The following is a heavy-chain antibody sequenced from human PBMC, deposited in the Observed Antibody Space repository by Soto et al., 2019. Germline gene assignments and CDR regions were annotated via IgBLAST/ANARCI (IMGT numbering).Heavy chain of an antibody. V-gene: IGHV1-69*08. Sequence: SVKDSCKAPGGTFSRYTINWVRQAPGQGLEWMGRVVPKIGSINFIRKFQGRLTLTADKYTLTAFLALSSLRPEDTAFYYCTRGGRESNENDGDFEYCGQGTQVTVSS. CDR1: GGTFSRYT. CDR3: TRGGRESNENDGDFEY. CDR2: VVPKIGSI. D-gene: IGHD1-1*01. J-gene: IGHJ4*02.